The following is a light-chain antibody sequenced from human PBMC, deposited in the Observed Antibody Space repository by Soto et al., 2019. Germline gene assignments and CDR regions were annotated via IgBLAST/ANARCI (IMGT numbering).Light chain of an antibody. Sequence: QSALTQPASVSGSPGQSITISCTGTSSDVGGYNYVSWYQQHPGKAPKLMIYDVSNRPSGVSNRFSGSKSGNTASLTISGPQDEDEAAYSCSSYTSSSTLYVFGTGTKVTVL. CDR3: SSYTSSSTLYV. V-gene: IGLV2-14*01. CDR2: DVS. CDR1: SSDVGGYNY. J-gene: IGLJ1*01.